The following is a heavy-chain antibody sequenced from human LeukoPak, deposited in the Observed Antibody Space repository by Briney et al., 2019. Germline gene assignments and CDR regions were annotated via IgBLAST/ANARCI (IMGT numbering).Heavy chain of an antibody. J-gene: IGHJ4*02. CDR3: ARHVDGYGDYVIRYYFAY. Sequence: SQTLSLTCTVSGGSISSGDYYWSWIRQPPGKGLEWIGYIYYSGSTYYNPSLKSRVTISVDTSKNQFSLELSSVTAAETAVYYCARHVDGYGDYVIRYYFAYWGQGTLVTVSS. D-gene: IGHD4-17*01. CDR1: GGSISSGDYY. V-gene: IGHV4-30-4*01. CDR2: IYYSGST.